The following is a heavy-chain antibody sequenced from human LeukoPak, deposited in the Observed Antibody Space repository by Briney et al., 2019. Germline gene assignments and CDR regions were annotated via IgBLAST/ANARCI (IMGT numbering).Heavy chain of an antibody. CDR1: GGSISSYY. D-gene: IGHD2-15*01. CDR2: IYYSGNT. CDR3: ATRSTGVAATFDS. J-gene: IGHJ4*02. Sequence: SETLSLTCTVSGGSISSYYWSWIRQPPGKGLEWIGYIYYSGNTNHNPSLKSRVTISVDTSKNQFSLKLSSVTAADTAVYYCATRSTGVAATFDSWGQGALSPSPQ. V-gene: IGHV4-59*01.